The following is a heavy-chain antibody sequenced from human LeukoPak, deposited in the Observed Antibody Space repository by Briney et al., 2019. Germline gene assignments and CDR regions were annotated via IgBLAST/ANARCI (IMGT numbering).Heavy chain of an antibody. V-gene: IGHV1-46*01. D-gene: IGHD5-24*01. CDR3: ARETRRVEMATITFDY. CDR1: GYTFTSYY. Sequence: ASVKVSCKACGYTFTSYYMHWVRQAPGQGLEWMGIINPSGGSTSYAQKFQGRVTMTRDTSTSTVYMELSSLRSEDTAVYYCARETRRVEMATITFDYWGQGTLVTASS. J-gene: IGHJ4*02. CDR2: INPSGGST.